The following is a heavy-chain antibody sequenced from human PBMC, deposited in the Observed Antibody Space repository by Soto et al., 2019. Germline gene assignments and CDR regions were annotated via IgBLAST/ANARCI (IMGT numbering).Heavy chain of an antibody. CDR3: ARGHGYNAYYFDY. CDR1: GGPISTYY. V-gene: IGHV4-59*12. J-gene: IGHJ4*02. Sequence: PSETLSLTCSVSGGPISTYYWSWIRQPPGRGLEWIGFIYYRGSTDYNPSLKSRVTISVDTSKNQFPLKLTSVTAADTAVYYCARGHGYNAYYFDYWGQGALVTVSS. D-gene: IGHD5-12*01. CDR2: IYYRGST.